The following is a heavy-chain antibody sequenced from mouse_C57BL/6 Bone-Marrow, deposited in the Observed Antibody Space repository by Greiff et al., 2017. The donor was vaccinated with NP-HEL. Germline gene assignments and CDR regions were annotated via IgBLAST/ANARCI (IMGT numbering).Heavy chain of an antibody. D-gene: IGHD2-5*01. V-gene: IGHV1-26*01. CDR2: INPNNGGT. CDR1: GYTFTDYY. Sequence: EVQLQQSGPELVKPGASVKISCKASGYTFTDYYMNWVKQSHGKSLEWIGDINPNNGGTSYNQKFKGKATLTVDKSSSTAYLELRSLTSEDSAVYYYAREGVYSNCDAMDYWGQGTSLTVSS. CDR3: AREGVYSNCDAMDY. J-gene: IGHJ4*01.